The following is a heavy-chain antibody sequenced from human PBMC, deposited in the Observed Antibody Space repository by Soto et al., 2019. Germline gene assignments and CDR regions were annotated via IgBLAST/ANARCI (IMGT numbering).Heavy chain of an antibody. J-gene: IGHJ6*01. D-gene: IGHD3-3*01. CDR2: ISAYNGYT. CDR3: ARDPTIFGVVQTYGMDV. Sequence: QVQLVQSGAEVKKPGASVKVSCKASGYTFTTFGISWVRQAPGQGLEWMGWISAYNGYTNYAQKLQGRVTMTTDTSTTTAYMEMRSLRSDDTAVYYCARDPTIFGVVQTYGMDVWGPRHHGHRLL. V-gene: IGHV1-18*01. CDR1: GYTFTTFG.